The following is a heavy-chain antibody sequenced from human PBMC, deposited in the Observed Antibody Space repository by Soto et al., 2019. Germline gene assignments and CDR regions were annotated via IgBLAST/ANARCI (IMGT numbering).Heavy chain of an antibody. V-gene: IGHV1-18*01. D-gene: IGHD3-9*01. CDR2: ISAYNGNT. CDR1: GYAFTSYG. CDR3: ARPRYGNYYYGLDV. Sequence: ASVKVSCKASGYAFTSYGISWVRQAPGQGLEWMGWISAYNGNTNYAQKLQGRVTMTTDTSTSTAYMELRSLRSDDTAVYYCARPRYGNYYYGLDVWAQGTTVPVSS. J-gene: IGHJ6*02.